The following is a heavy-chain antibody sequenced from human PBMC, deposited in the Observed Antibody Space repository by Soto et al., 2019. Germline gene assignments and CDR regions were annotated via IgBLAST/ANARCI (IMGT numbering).Heavy chain of an antibody. V-gene: IGHV4-34*01. Sequence: PSETLSLTCAVYGGSFSGYYWSWIRQPPGKGLEWIGEINHSGSTNYNPSLKSRVTISVDTSKNQFSLKLSSVTAADTAVYYCERAAPTIPSPQTYYYYYLDAWGKGTTVTVSS. CDR1: GGSFSGYY. J-gene: IGHJ6*03. D-gene: IGHD2-21*01. CDR2: INHSGST. CDR3: ERAAPTIPSPQTYYYYYLDA.